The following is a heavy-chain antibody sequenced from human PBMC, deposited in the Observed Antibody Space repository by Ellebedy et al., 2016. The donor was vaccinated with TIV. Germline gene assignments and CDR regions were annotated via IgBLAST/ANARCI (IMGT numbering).Heavy chain of an antibody. CDR2: IYYSGST. CDR1: GGSISSYY. J-gene: IGHJ4*02. Sequence: GSLRLSCTVSGGSISSYYWSWIRQPPGKGLEWIGYIYYSGSTNYNPSLKSRVTISIDTSKNQFSLRLSSVTAADTAVYYCARDATSYYYASGSGLDYWGQGTLVTVSS. V-gene: IGHV4-59*01. CDR3: ARDATSYYYASGSGLDY. D-gene: IGHD3-10*01.